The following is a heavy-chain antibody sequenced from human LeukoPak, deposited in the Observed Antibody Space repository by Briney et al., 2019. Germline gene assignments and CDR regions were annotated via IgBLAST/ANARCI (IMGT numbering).Heavy chain of an antibody. CDR1: GYSISSRYY. J-gene: IGHJ6*03. CDR2: IYHSGST. V-gene: IGHV4-38-2*02. D-gene: IGHD5-12*01. CDR3: ARVVYSGYDFRGAMDV. Sequence: SETLSLTCTVSGYSISSRYYWGWVRQPPGKGLEWIGSIYHSGSTSYNPSLKSRVTISVDTSKNQFSLKLSSVTAADTAVYYCARVVYSGYDFRGAMDVWGKGTTVTVSS.